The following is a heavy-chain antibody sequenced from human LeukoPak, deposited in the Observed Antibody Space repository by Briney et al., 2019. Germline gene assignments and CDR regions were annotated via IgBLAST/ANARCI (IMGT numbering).Heavy chain of an antibody. CDR3: ARVAYGNNATPFDH. CDR1: GYIFTDYY. D-gene: IGHD4-11*01. V-gene: IGHV1-2*06. J-gene: IGHJ4*02. Sequence: ASVKVSCKASGYIFTDYYIHWVRQAPGQGPEWMGRINPNSGGTDSAQKFQGRVTMTRVTSITTVYMEMRRLTSDDTAVYYCARVAYGNNATPFDHWGQRTLVIVSS. CDR2: INPNSGGT.